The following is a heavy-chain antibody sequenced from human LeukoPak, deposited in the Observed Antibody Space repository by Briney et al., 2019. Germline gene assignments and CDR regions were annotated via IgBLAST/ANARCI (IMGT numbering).Heavy chain of an antibody. D-gene: IGHD2-21*01. CDR2: IKSKTDGGTT. CDR3: TTDWGRIVVAPLSLDAFDI. Sequence: SGGSLRLSCAASGFTFSNAWMSWVRQAPGKGLEWVGRIKSKTDGGTTDYAAPVKGRFTISRDDSKNKLYLQVNSLKTEDTAVYYCTTDWGRIVVAPLSLDAFDIWGQGTMVTVSS. J-gene: IGHJ3*02. V-gene: IGHV3-15*01. CDR1: GFTFSNAW.